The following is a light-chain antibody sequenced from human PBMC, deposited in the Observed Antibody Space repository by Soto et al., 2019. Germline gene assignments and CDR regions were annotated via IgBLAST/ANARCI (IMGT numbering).Light chain of an antibody. CDR2: DTS. Sequence: DIVVTQSPATLSASPGERVTLSCRASQFVSSRLAWYQQRPGQVPRLLIYDTSTRAPGISARFSGSGSGTEFNLTISSLQSEDFAVYYCKEYIQWPPGMFGPGTTVDIK. CDR3: KEYIQWPPGM. V-gene: IGKV3-15*01. J-gene: IGKJ3*01. CDR1: QFVSSR.